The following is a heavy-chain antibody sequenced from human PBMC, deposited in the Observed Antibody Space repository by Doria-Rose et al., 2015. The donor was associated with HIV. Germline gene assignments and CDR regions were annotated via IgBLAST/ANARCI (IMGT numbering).Heavy chain of an antibody. CDR1: GVSLSSPGMG. V-gene: IGHV2-26*01. CDR2: IFSDDER. CDR3: ARIKSSRWYHKYYFDF. Sequence: QESGPVPVKPTETLTLTCTVTGVSLSSPGMGVSWIRQPPGKALEWLANIFSDDERSYQTSLKSRLNIFRGTANSQVVLTMTDMDPVDTATYYCARIKSSRWYHKYYFDFWGQGAVVIVSA. D-gene: IGHD6-13*01. J-gene: IGHJ4*02.